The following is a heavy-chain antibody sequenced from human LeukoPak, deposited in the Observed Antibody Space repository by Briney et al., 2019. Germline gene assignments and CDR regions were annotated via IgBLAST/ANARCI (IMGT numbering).Heavy chain of an antibody. Sequence: ASVKVSCKTSGYIFTGYYMHWVRQAPGQGFEWIGIINPSGGSTIYAQKLQGRVTLTRDKSTSTVYMELNSLTSEDTAVYYCAREGRGAGYDLAYWGQGTLVTVSS. J-gene: IGHJ4*02. CDR3: AREGRGAGYDLAY. V-gene: IGHV1-46*04. CDR2: INPSGGST. CDR1: GYIFTGYY. D-gene: IGHD5-12*01.